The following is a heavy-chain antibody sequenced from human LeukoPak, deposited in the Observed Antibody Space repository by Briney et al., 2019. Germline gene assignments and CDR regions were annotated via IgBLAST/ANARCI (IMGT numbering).Heavy chain of an antibody. V-gene: IGHV3-11*01. J-gene: IGHJ4*02. Sequence: GGSLRLSCAASGFTFSDYFMSWIRQAPGKGLEWLSYISSTGLTIYYADSVKGRFTISRDNAKNSLYLQMNSLRAEDTAVYYCARDSSYSSSWSAVDYWGQGTLVTVSS. CDR1: GFTFSDYF. D-gene: IGHD6-13*01. CDR3: ARDSSYSSSWSAVDY. CDR2: ISSTGLTI.